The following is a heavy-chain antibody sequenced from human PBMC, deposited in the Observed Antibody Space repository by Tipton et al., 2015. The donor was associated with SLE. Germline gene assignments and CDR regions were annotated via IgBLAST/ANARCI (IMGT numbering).Heavy chain of an antibody. Sequence: TLSLTCTVSGGSISSGSHYWSWIRQPAGKGLEWIGRIYTSGSTNYNPSLKGRVTISVDTSKNQFSLKLSSVTAAATAVYYCARDPVAGRGIDYWGQGTLVTVSS. CDR3: ARDPVAGRGIDY. J-gene: IGHJ4*02. D-gene: IGHD6-19*01. CDR1: GGSISSGSHY. V-gene: IGHV4-61*02. CDR2: IYTSGST.